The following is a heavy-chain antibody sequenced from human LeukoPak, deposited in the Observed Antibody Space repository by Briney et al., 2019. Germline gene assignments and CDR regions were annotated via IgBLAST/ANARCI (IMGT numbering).Heavy chain of an antibody. V-gene: IGHV3-23*01. CDR1: GFTFSSYA. D-gene: IGHD3-10*01. J-gene: IGHJ4*02. CDR2: ISGSGGST. Sequence: GGSLRLSCAAFGFTFSSYAMSWVRQAPGKGLEWVSAISGSGGSTYYADSVKGRFTISRDNSKNTLYLQMNSLRAEDTAVYYCAKSPILWFGELIPFDYWGQGTLVTVSS. CDR3: AKSPILWFGELIPFDY.